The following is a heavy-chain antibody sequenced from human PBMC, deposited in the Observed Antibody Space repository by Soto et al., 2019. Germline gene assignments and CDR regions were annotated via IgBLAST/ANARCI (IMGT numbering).Heavy chain of an antibody. CDR1: GFTFSNYA. CDR2: ISGSGAST. V-gene: IGHV3-23*01. J-gene: IGHJ4*02. Sequence: GGSLRLSCAASGFTFSNYAMTWVRQAPGKGLEWVSSISGSGASTYYADSVKGRFTISRDNAKNSLYLQMDSLRVEDTALYYCFNVAFGYWGRGTLVTVSS. CDR3: FNVAFGY.